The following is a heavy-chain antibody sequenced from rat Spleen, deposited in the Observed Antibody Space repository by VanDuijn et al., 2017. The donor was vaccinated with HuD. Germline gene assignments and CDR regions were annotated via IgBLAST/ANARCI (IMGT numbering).Heavy chain of an antibody. V-gene: IGHV5-58*01. CDR1: GFTFSSYW. CDR2: ISTSGGVT. J-gene: IGHJ3*01. CDR3: VRQDTSGYSNWFAY. D-gene: IGHD4-3*01. Sequence: EVQLVETGGGLVQPGRSLKLSCVASGFTFSSYWMYWIRQAPGKGLEWVSSISTSGGVTYYRDSVKGRFTVSRENAKSTLYFLMDSLRSEDTATYYCVRQDTSGYSNWFAYWGQGALVTVSS.